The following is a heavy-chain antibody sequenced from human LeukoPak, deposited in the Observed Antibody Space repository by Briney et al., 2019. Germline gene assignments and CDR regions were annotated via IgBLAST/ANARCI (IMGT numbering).Heavy chain of an antibody. J-gene: IGHJ6*03. V-gene: IGHV1-46*01. CDR3: ARMSSGSYDILTGYRDQYYYYYMDV. CDR1: GYTFTNYY. CDR2: INPSGGST. D-gene: IGHD3-9*01. Sequence: ASVKVSCKASGYTFTNYYMHWVRQAPGQGLEWMGIINPSGGSTSYAQKFQGRVTMTRDTSTSTVYMELSSLRSEDTAVYYCARMSSGSYDILTGYRDQYYYYYMDVWGKGTTVTISS.